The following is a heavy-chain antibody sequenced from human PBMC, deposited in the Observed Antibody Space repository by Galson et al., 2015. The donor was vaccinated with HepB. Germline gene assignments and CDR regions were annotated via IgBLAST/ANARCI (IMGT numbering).Heavy chain of an antibody. CDR1: GYTFTSYY. D-gene: IGHD2-2*02. J-gene: IGHJ5*02. Sequence: SVKVSCKASGYTFTSYYMHWVRQAPGQGLEWMGIINPSDGSTSYAQKFQGRVTMTRDTSTSTVYMELSSLRSEDTAVYYCARDQAYCSSTSCYMGWFDPWGQGTLVTVSS. CDR3: ARDQAYCSSTSCYMGWFDP. V-gene: IGHV1-46*01. CDR2: INPSDGST.